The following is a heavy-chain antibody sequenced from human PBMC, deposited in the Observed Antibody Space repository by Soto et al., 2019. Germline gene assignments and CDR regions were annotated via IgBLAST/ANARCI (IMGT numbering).Heavy chain of an antibody. CDR2: IWYDGSNK. Sequence: QVQLVESGGGVVQPGRSLRLSCAASGFTFSSYGMHWVRQAPGKGLEWVAVIWYDGSNKYYADSVKGRFTISRDSSKNTLYLQMNSLRAEDTAVYYCARDRGAFWSGYPHNWFDPWGQGTLVTVSS. CDR1: GFTFSSYG. V-gene: IGHV3-33*01. J-gene: IGHJ5*02. CDR3: ARDRGAFWSGYPHNWFDP. D-gene: IGHD3-3*01.